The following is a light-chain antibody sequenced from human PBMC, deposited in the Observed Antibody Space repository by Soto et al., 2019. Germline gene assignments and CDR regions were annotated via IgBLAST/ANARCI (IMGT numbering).Light chain of an antibody. CDR1: PSVSNS. J-gene: IGKJ4*01. V-gene: IGKV3-11*01. CDR3: QQSNKWPPVT. CDR2: DAS. Sequence: ESVLTQSPATLSLSPGERATLSCRASPSVSNSLAWYQHKPGQAPRILIYDASNRATGVPTRFSGSGSGTDFTLTISSLEPEDFAVYYCQQSNKWPPVTFGGGTRVEIK.